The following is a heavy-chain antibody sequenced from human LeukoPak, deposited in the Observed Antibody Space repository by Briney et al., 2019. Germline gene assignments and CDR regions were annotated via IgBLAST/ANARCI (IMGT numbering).Heavy chain of an antibody. CDR2: KSFDGGKK. Sequence: GGSLRLSCAASGFTFSSDGMHWVRPAPGKRLERVALKSFDGGKKNYADSVKGRFTISRDKSKNTLYLKMNSLIADDTAVYYCAKGRQQWWTFDALDIWGQGTMVTVSS. D-gene: IGHD5-18*01. CDR1: GFTFSSDG. CDR3: AKGRQQWWTFDALDI. V-gene: IGHV3-30*18. J-gene: IGHJ3*02.